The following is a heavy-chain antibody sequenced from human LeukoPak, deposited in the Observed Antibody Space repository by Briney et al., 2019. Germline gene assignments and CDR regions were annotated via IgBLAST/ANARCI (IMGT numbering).Heavy chain of an antibody. CDR2: ISYDGSNK. Sequence: GGSLRLSCAASGFTFSSYAMHWVRQAPGKGLEWVAVISYDGSNKYYADSGKGRFTISRDNSKNTLYLQMNSLRAEDTAVYYCARLGYCSGGSCYSNAFDIWGQGTMVTVSS. CDR3: ARLGYCSGGSCYSNAFDI. CDR1: GFTFSSYA. J-gene: IGHJ3*02. D-gene: IGHD2-15*01. V-gene: IGHV3-30*04.